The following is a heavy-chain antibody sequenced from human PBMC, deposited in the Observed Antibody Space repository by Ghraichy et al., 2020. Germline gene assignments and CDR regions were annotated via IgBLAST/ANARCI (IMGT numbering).Heavy chain of an antibody. V-gene: IGHV4-59*01. CDR3: ASSWYVGGVFDY. CDR2: IYYSGST. D-gene: IGHD6-13*01. CDR1: GGCMNTSY. Sequence: SETLSLTCDGSGGCMNTSYWGGIRQPPGEGLKWIGYIYYSGSTNYNPSLKSRVTISVDTSKNQFSLKLSSVTAADTAVYYCASSWYVGGVFDYWGQVTLVTVAS. J-gene: IGHJ4*02.